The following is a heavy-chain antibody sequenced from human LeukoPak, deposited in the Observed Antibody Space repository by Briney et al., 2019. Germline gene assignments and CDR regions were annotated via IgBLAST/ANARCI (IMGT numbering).Heavy chain of an antibody. CDR1: GFTFSSYS. V-gene: IGHV3-21*01. CDR2: ISSSSSYI. J-gene: IGHJ4*02. D-gene: IGHD3-22*01. CDR3: ARDPHYYDSSGYYGY. Sequence: SGGSLRLSCAASGFTFSSYSMNWVRQAPGKGLEWVSSISSSSSYIYYADSVKGRFTISRDNAKNSLYLQMNSLRAEDTPVYYCARDPHYYDSSGYYGYWGQGTLVTVSS.